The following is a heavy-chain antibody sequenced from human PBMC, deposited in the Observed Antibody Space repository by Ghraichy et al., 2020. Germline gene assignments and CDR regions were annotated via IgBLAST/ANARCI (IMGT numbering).Heavy chain of an antibody. V-gene: IGHV4-4*02. CDR1: GGSISSSNW. J-gene: IGHJ5*02. CDR2: IYHSGST. Sequence: SETLSLTCAVSGGSISSSNWWSWVRQPPGKGLEWIGEIYHSGSTNYNPSLKSRVTISVDKSKNQFSLKLSSVTAADTAVYYCARDQAAADHNWFDPWGQGTLVTVSS. D-gene: IGHD6-13*01. CDR3: ARDQAAADHNWFDP.